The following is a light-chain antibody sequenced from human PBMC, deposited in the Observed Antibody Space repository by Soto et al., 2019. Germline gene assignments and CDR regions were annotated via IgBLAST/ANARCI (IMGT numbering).Light chain of an antibody. CDR1: QSVNSVY. Sequence: PGDRATLSCRASQSVNSVYLAWYQQRPGQAPRLLIHGASSRATGTPDRFSGGGSGTDFTLTISRLEPEDFAVYYCQQYGTSPLSFGGGTKVEIK. V-gene: IGKV3-20*01. CDR3: QQYGTSPLS. CDR2: GAS. J-gene: IGKJ4*01.